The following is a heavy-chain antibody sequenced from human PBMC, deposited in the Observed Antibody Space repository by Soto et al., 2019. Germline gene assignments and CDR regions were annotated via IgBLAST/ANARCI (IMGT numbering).Heavy chain of an antibody. CDR2: IIPIFGTA. V-gene: IGHV1-69*01. D-gene: IGHD1-7*01. Sequence: QVQLVQSGAEVKKPGSSVKVSCKASGGTFSSYAISWVRQAPGQGLEWMGGIIPIFGTANYAQKFQGRVTITADECTSTAYMELSSLRSEDTAVYYCARGSWNYGSRDYYYYGMDVWGQGTTVTVSS. CDR3: ARGSWNYGSRDYYYYGMDV. J-gene: IGHJ6*02. CDR1: GGTFSSYA.